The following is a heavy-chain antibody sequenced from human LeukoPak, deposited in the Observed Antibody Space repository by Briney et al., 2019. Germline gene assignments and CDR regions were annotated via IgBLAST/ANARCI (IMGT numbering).Heavy chain of an antibody. Sequence: GASVKVSCKASGYTFTSYGISWVRQAPGQGLEWMGWISAYNGNTNYAQKLQGRVTMTTDTSTSTAYMELSSLRSEDTAVYYCARDTRHRYCSSTSCYRGWLDPWGQGTLVTVSS. J-gene: IGHJ5*02. V-gene: IGHV1-18*01. CDR1: GYTFTSYG. CDR3: ARDTRHRYCSSTSCYRGWLDP. D-gene: IGHD2-2*01. CDR2: ISAYNGNT.